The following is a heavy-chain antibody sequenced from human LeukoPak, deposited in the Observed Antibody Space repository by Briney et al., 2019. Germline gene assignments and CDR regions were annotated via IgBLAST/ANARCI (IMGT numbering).Heavy chain of an antibody. J-gene: IGHJ4*02. V-gene: IGHV6-1*01. CDR1: GDSVSSNSAA. CDR2: TYYRSKWYN. CDR3: ARDPRWSSSWCSYFDY. D-gene: IGHD6-13*01. Sequence: SQTLSLTCAISGDSVSSNSAAWNWIRQSPSRGLEWLGRTYYRSKWYNDYAVSVKSRITINPDTSKNQFSLQLNSVTPEDTAVYYCARDPRWSSSWCSYFDYWGQGTLVTVSS.